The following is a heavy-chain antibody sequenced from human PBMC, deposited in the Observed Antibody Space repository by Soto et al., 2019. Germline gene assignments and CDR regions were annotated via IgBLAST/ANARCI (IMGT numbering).Heavy chain of an antibody. D-gene: IGHD2-15*01. CDR3: AKARRDCSGGSCYSPVFDP. Sequence: WGSLRLSCAVSGFTFITYAIHLFRHAPFKWREWVAVISYDGSNTYYADSVKGRFTISRDNMLYLQMNSLRAEDTAVYYCAKARRDCSGGSCYSPVFDPWGQGTLVTVSS. CDR1: GFTFITYA. J-gene: IGHJ5*02. V-gene: IGHV3-30-3*01. CDR2: ISYDGSNT.